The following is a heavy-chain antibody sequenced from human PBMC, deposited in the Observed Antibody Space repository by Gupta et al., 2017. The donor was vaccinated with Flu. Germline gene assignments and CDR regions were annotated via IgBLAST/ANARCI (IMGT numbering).Heavy chain of an antibody. CDR3: ATYYDSSGYQT. V-gene: IGHV3-48*01. D-gene: IGHD3-22*01. Sequence: EVQPVESGGGLVQPGGSLRLSCAASGFTFRSHSMNWVRQGPGKGLEWVSNISSSSKTIYYADFVKGRFTISRDNAKNSGYLEMNSLRVEDTAVYYCATYYDSSGYQTWGQGTLVTVSS. CDR1: GFTFRSHS. J-gene: IGHJ5*02. CDR2: ISSSSKTI.